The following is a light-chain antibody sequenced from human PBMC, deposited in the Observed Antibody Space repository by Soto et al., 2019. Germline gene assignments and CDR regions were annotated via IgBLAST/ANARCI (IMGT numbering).Light chain of an antibody. CDR1: SNDVGSYNL. CDR3: CSYAGSNYYV. CDR2: EGS. J-gene: IGLJ1*01. Sequence: QPVLTHPASVSGSPGQSITISCTGTSNDVGSYNLVSWYQHHPGKAPKLMIFEGSKRPSGVSNRFSGSKSGNTASLTISGLQAEDEADFYCCSYAGSNYYVFGTGTKVTVL. V-gene: IGLV2-23*01.